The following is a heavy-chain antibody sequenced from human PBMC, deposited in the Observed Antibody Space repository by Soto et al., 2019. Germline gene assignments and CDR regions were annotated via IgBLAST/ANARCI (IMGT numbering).Heavy chain of an antibody. Sequence: ASVKVSCKASGYTFTSYGISWVRQAPGQGLEWMGWISAYNGNTNYAQKLQGRVTMTTDTSTSTAYMELRSLRSDDTAVYYCARDRPYYDSSGYYPYFDYWGQGTLVTSPQ. D-gene: IGHD3-22*01. CDR2: ISAYNGNT. V-gene: IGHV1-18*01. CDR1: GYTFTSYG. CDR3: ARDRPYYDSSGYYPYFDY. J-gene: IGHJ4*02.